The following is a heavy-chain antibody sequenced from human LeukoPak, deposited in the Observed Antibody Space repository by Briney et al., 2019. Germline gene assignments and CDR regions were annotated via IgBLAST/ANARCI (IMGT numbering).Heavy chain of an antibody. V-gene: IGHV3-7*01. CDR2: IKQDGSEK. CDR3: ARLEYSSPSRPFDY. D-gene: IGHD6-6*01. CDR1: GFTFSSYW. Sequence: GGSLRLSCAASGFTFSSYWMSWVREAPGKGLEWVANIKQDGSEKYYVDSVKGRFTISRDNAKNSLYLQMNSLRAEDTAVYYCARLEYSSPSRPFDYWGQGTLVTVSS. J-gene: IGHJ4*02.